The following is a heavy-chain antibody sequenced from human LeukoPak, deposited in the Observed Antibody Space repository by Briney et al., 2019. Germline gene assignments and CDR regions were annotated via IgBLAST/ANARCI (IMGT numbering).Heavy chain of an antibody. Sequence: PSETLSLTFSVSGGSISSHYWSWVRQPPGKGLEWIGYFHNSGISTYNPSLKSRVTISADTSKNQFSLKLNSLTTADTAVYYCTRGAGWLIDYWGQGILVTVSS. D-gene: IGHD3-16*01. J-gene: IGHJ4*02. V-gene: IGHV4-59*11. CDR2: FHNSGIS. CDR3: TRGAGWLIDY. CDR1: GGSISSHY.